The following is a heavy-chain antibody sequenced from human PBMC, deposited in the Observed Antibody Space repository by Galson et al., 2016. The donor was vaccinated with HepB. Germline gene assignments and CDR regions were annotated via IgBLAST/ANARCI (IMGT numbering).Heavy chain of an antibody. V-gene: IGHV3-53*01. Sequence: CAASGVSVSDNFLTWVRQAPGKGLEWVSTLYPNGNTFYADPVRGRFTISRDNSKNTLFYQMDSLRREDTAVYYCGTYLEGHGGTGYWGQGTPVIVSS. CDR3: GTYLEGHGGTGY. CDR1: GVSVSDNF. CDR2: LYPNGNT. D-gene: IGHD3-16*01. J-gene: IGHJ4*02.